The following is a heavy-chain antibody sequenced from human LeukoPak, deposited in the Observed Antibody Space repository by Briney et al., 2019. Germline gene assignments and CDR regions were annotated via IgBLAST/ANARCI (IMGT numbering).Heavy chain of an antibody. D-gene: IGHD5-18*01. Sequence: SETLSLTCTVSGGSISSYYWSWIRQPPGKGLEWIGYIYYSGSTNYNPSLKSRVTISVDTSKNQFSLKLSSVTAADTAVYYCTRGYSYVGFDYWVQGTLVTVSS. CDR2: IYYSGST. CDR1: GGSISSYY. J-gene: IGHJ4*02. CDR3: TRGYSYVGFDY. V-gene: IGHV4-59*08.